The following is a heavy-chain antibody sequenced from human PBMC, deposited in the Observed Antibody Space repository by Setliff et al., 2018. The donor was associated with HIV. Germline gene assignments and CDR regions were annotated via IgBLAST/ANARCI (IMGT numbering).Heavy chain of an antibody. D-gene: IGHD2-21*02. CDR3: ASTYCGGDCYSRYFQH. Sequence: SETLSLTCAVYGGSFGDQFWNWIRQSPGKGLEWIGEIHHGGGTKYNPSLKSRVTISVDTSKNQFSLKLSSVTAADTAVYYCASTYCGGDCYSRYFQHWGQGTLVTVSS. CDR2: IHHGGGT. J-gene: IGHJ1*01. V-gene: IGHV4-34*01. CDR1: GGSFGDQF.